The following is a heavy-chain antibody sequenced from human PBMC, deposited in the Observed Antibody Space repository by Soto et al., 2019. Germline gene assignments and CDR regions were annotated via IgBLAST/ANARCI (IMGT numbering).Heavy chain of an antibody. D-gene: IGHD4-17*01. CDR3: AKDQSYGLGAFDI. J-gene: IGHJ3*02. CDR1: GFTFSSYG. V-gene: IGHV3-30*18. CDR2: ISYDGSNK. Sequence: PGGSLRLSCAASGFTFSSYGMHWVRQAPGKGLEWVAAISYDGSNKYYADSVKGRFTISRDNSKNTLYLQMNSLRAEDTAVYYCAKDQSYGLGAFDIWGQGTMVTVSS.